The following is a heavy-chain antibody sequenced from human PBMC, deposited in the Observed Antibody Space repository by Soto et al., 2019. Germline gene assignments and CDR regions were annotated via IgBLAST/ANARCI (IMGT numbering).Heavy chain of an antibody. CDR3: ARDRYPNYPPDAFDI. V-gene: IGHV3-33*01. J-gene: IGHJ3*02. Sequence: GGSLRLSCAASGFTLSSNGMHWVRQAPGKGLEWVAFIWYDGSDKYYADSLKGRFTISRDNSKNTLYLQMNSLRAEDTAVYYCARDRYPNYPPDAFDIWGQGTLVTVSS. CDR2: IWYDGSDK. D-gene: IGHD4-4*01. CDR1: GFTLSSNG.